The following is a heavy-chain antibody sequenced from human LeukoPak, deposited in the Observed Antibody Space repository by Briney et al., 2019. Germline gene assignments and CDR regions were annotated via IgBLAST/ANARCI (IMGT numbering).Heavy chain of an antibody. CDR1: GFTFTSYS. CDR3: ARDSYCSSTTCYYYYGMDV. Sequence: PGGSLRLSCAASGFTFTSYSMNWVRQAPGKGLEWVSYITTSSTTIYYADSVKGRFTISRDNAKNSLYLQMNSLGDEDTAVYYCARDSYCSSTTCYYYYGMDVWGQGTTVTVSS. J-gene: IGHJ6*02. CDR2: ITTSSTTI. D-gene: IGHD2-2*01. V-gene: IGHV3-48*02.